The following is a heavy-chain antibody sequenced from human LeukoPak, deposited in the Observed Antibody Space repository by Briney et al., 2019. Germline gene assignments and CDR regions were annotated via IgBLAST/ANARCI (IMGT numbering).Heavy chain of an antibody. D-gene: IGHD2-15*01. CDR3: ARVLGYCSGGSCYHFDY. CDR2: IYYSGST. CDR1: GGSISSYY. J-gene: IGHJ4*02. V-gene: IGHV4-59*08. Sequence: SETLSLTCTVSGGSISSYYWSWIRQPPGKGLEWIGYIYYSGSTNYNPSLKSRVTISVDTSKNQFSLKLSSVTAADTAVYYCARVLGYCSGGSCYHFDYWGQGTLVTVSS.